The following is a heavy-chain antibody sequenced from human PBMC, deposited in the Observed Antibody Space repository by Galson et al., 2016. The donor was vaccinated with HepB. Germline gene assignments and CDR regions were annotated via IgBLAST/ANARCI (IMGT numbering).Heavy chain of an antibody. Sequence: PALVKPTQTLTLTCSFSGFSLSTNGLGVGWIRQPPGKALEWLALIYWDDNKRYSPSLKNRLAITKDTSKNQVVLTMSNMDPEDTGTYYCARSRASISATGNWFGPWGQGSLVTVSS. CDR3: ARSRASISATGNWFGP. J-gene: IGHJ5*01. D-gene: IGHD6-13*01. CDR2: IYWDDNK. V-gene: IGHV2-5*02. CDR1: GFSLSTNGLG.